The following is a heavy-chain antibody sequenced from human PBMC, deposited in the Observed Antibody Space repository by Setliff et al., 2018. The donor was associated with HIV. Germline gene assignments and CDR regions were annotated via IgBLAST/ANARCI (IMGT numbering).Heavy chain of an antibody. Sequence: GGSLRLSCAASGFTFSSYWMSWARQAPGKGLEWVAFISYGGNNEYYADSVKGRFTISRDNSKNTLYLQMDSLRPEDTAVYYCARPRLYGTALDLWGQGTLVTVSS. D-gene: IGHD3-10*01. J-gene: IGHJ5*02. CDR1: GFTFSSYW. CDR2: ISYGGNNE. CDR3: ARPRLYGTALDL. V-gene: IGHV3-30*03.